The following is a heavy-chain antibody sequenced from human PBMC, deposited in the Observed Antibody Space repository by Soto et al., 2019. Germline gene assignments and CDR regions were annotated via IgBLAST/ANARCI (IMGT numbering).Heavy chain of an antibody. CDR2: IKPGGGDT. J-gene: IGHJ6*02. D-gene: IGHD3-10*01. CDR1: GYTFSNYY. V-gene: IGHV1-46*01. Sequence: QVQLVQSGAEVKKPGASVRVSCKTSGYTFSNYYIHWVRQAPGQGLEWMGIIKPGGGDTFYAQKFQGRLTMTRDTSTSVVYMELSSLKSEDTGVYFCARIGSVAEANAGVHPGDLDVWGQGTTVTVSS. CDR3: ARIGSVAEANAGVHPGDLDV.